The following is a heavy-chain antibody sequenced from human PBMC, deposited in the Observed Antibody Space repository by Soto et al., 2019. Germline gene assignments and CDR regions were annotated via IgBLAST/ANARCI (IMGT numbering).Heavy chain of an antibody. CDR3: ARPHGGSSGWDNWFDP. V-gene: IGHV4-59*01. Sequence: PSETLSLTCTVSGGSINNYYWSWIRQPPGKGLEWIGYIHYSGSTNYNPSLKSRVTISVDTSKNQFSLKLNSVTAADTAVYYCARPHGGSSGWDNWFDPWGQGTLVTVSS. J-gene: IGHJ5*02. D-gene: IGHD6-25*01. CDR1: GGSINNYY. CDR2: IHYSGST.